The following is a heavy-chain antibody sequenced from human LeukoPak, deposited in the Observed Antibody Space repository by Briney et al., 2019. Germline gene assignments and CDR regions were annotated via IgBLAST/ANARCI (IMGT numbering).Heavy chain of an antibody. CDR1: GFTFSTYW. V-gene: IGHV3-30*03. CDR2: ISYDGSNK. CDR3: ASPRYCSSTSCSEEDY. D-gene: IGHD2-2*01. Sequence: TGGSLRLSCAASGFTFSTYWMHWVRQAPGKGLEWVAVISYDGSNKYYADSVKGRFTISRDNSKNTLYLQMNSLRAEDTAVYYCASPRYCSSTSCSEEDYWGQGTLVTVSS. J-gene: IGHJ4*02.